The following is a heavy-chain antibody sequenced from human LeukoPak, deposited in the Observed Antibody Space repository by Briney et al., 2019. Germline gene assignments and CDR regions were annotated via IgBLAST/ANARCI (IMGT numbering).Heavy chain of an antibody. V-gene: IGHV4-34*01. Sequence: PSETLSLTCAVSGGSFSGYYWSWIRQPPGKGLEWIGEINHSGSTNYNPSLKSRVTISVDTSKNQFSLKLSSVTAADTAVYYCARHHDYLWMTYRRPGDYFDFWGQGTLVTVSS. CDR2: INHSGST. CDR3: ARHHDYLWMTYRRPGDYFDF. D-gene: IGHD3-16*02. J-gene: IGHJ4*02. CDR1: GGSFSGYY.